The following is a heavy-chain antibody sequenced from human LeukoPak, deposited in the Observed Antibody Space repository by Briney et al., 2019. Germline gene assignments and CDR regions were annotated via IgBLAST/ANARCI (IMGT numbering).Heavy chain of an antibody. V-gene: IGHV3-74*01. CDR1: GLTFSGYW. J-gene: IGHJ3*02. CDR2: INSDGSST. CDR3: ARHSSGWYREDDAFDI. Sequence: GGSLRLSCAASGLTFSGYWMMWVRQAPGKGLVWVSRINSDGSSTTYADSVKGRFTISRDNAKNTLYLQMNSLRAEDTAVYYCARHSSGWYREDDAFDIWGQGTMVTVSS. D-gene: IGHD6-19*01.